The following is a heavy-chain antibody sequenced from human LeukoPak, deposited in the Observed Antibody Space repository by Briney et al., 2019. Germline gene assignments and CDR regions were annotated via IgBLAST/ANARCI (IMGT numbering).Heavy chain of an antibody. CDR3: AREYSSPYFDY. Sequence: GGSLRLSCAASRFTFSNDWMSWVRQAPGKGLEWVANIKKDGIEKYYVDSVEGRFTISRDNAKNSLYLQMNSLRVEDTAVYYCAREYSSPYFDYWGQGTLVTVSS. J-gene: IGHJ4*02. D-gene: IGHD6-13*01. V-gene: IGHV3-7*01. CDR2: IKKDGIEK. CDR1: RFTFSNDW.